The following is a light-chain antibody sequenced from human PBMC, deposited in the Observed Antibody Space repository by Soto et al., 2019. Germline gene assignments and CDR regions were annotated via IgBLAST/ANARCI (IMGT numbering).Light chain of an antibody. J-gene: IGLJ1*01. CDR2: EDT. CDR1: RSNVGAGYG. V-gene: IGLV1-40*01. CDR3: QSYDTSRTYV. Sequence: QSVLMQPPSVSGAPGQSVTISCTGTRSNVGAGYGVSWYQKLPGTAPKLLILEDTNRPSGLPDRFSATKSGTSASLTITGLQAEDEADYYCQSYDTSRTYVFGTGTKVTVL.